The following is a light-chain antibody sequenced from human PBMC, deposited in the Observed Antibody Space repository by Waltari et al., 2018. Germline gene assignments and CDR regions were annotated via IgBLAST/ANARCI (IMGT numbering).Light chain of an antibody. CDR3: SSYTNNNTVLL. V-gene: IGLV2-18*02. CDR1: SSDVGSYNR. Sequence: QSALTQPPSVSGSPGQSVTISCTGTSSDVGSYNRVSWYQQPPGTAPKLMIYEVNNRPSGVPDRFSGSKSGNTASLTISGLQAEDEADYYCSSYTNNNTVLLFGGGTKLTVL. J-gene: IGLJ2*01. CDR2: EVN.